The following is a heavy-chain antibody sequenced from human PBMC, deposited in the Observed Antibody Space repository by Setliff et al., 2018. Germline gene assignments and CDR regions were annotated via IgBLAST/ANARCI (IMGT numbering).Heavy chain of an antibody. Sequence: PGGSLRLSCAASGFTFSRYWMSWVRQAPGKGLEWVANIKQDGSEKYYVDSVKGRFTISRDNAKNSLYVQMNSLRAEDTAVYYCARDDGYNNRWYYYWGQGTLVTVSS. CDR1: GFTFSRYW. J-gene: IGHJ4*02. CDR2: IKQDGSEK. CDR3: ARDDGYNNRWYYY. D-gene: IGHD6-13*01. V-gene: IGHV3-7*01.